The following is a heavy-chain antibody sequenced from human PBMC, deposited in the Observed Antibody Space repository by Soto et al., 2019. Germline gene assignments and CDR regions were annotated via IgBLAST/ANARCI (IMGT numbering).Heavy chain of an antibody. CDR2: ISGSGGST. CDR1: GFTFSSYA. D-gene: IGHD3-22*01. V-gene: IGHV3-23*01. Sequence: GSLRLSCAASGFTFSSYAMSWVRQAPGKGLEWVSAISGSGGSTYYADSVKGRFTISRDNSKNTLYLQMNSLRAEDTAVYYCAKDHVGYYYDSSGYTAYWGQGTLVTVSS. J-gene: IGHJ4*02. CDR3: AKDHVGYYYDSSGYTAY.